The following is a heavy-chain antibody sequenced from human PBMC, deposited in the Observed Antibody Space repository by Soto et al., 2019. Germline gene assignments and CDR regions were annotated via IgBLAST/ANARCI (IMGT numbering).Heavy chain of an antibody. D-gene: IGHD3-10*01. Sequence: QVQLVQSGAELKKPGASVKVSCKASGYTFSNYDMNWVRQATGQGPEWIGWVNPNKGDTGYAPNFQGRVTLTTDISTTTAYMELTSLRSEDTAIYYCAKVSRKGSAIDFDYWGQGTLITVSS. CDR1: GYTFSNYD. V-gene: IGHV1-8*01. CDR2: VNPNKGDT. CDR3: AKVSRKGSAIDFDY. J-gene: IGHJ4*02.